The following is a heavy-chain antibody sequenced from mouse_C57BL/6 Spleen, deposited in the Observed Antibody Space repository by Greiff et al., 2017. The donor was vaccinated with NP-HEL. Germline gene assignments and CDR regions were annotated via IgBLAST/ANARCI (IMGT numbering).Heavy chain of an antibody. V-gene: IGHV5-4*03. CDR1: GFTFSSYA. J-gene: IGHJ3*01. CDR2: ISDGGSYT. Sequence: EVKVEESGGGLVKPGGSLKLSCAASGFTFSSYALSWVRQTPEKRLEWVATISDGGSYTYYPDNVKGRFTIYRDNAKNNLYLQMDDLKSEDTAMYYCAGDFAYWGQGTLVTVSA. CDR3: AGDFAY.